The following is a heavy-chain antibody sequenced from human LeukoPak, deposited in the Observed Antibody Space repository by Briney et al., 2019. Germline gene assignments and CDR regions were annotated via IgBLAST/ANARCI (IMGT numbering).Heavy chain of an antibody. CDR2: IYYSGST. J-gene: IGHJ4*02. CDR1: GGSISSSSYY. CDR3: ARGDYYDSSALDY. V-gene: IGHV4-39*07. D-gene: IGHD3-22*01. Sequence: SETLSLTCSVSGGSISSSSYYWGWIRQPPGKGLEWIGNIYYSGSTYYNPSPKSRVTISVDTSKNQFSLRLTSVTAADTAVYYCARGDYYDSSALDYWGQGTLVTVSS.